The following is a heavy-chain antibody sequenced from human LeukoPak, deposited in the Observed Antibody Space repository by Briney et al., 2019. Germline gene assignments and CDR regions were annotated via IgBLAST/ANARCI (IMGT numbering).Heavy chain of an antibody. D-gene: IGHD3-9*01. CDR2: ISYDGSNK. J-gene: IGHJ6*02. CDR1: GFTFSSYA. V-gene: IGHV3-30-3*01. Sequence: GRSLRLSCAASGFTFSSYAMHWVRQAPGKGLEWVAVISYDGSNKYYADSVKGRFTISRDNSKNTLYLQMNSLRAEDTAVYCCAREYLRGMDVWGQGTTVTVSS. CDR3: AREYLRGMDV.